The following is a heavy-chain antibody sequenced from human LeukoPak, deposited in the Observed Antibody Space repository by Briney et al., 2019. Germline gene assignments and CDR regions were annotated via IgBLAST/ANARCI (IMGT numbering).Heavy chain of an antibody. CDR1: GGSIISYY. V-gene: IGHV4-4*07. CDR2: IYPSGST. Sequence: PSETLSLTCTVSGGSIISYYWSWVRQSAGKGLEWIGRIYPSGSTEYNTSLKSRVTMSVDMSKKQFSLKLTSVTAADTAVYYCGRLKFYDSTGYTPGYYMDVWGKGTTVTVSS. D-gene: IGHD3-22*01. J-gene: IGHJ6*03. CDR3: GRLKFYDSTGYTPGYYMDV.